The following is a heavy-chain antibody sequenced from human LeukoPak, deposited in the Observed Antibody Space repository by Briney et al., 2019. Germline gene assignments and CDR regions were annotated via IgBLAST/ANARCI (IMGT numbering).Heavy chain of an antibody. CDR1: GFTFSDQY. V-gene: IGHV3-72*01. CDR2: TRNKANSYTT. CDR3: ARAPITVAGIDY. D-gene: IGHD6-19*01. Sequence: PGGSLRLSCAASGFTFSDQYKDWVRQAPGKGLEWVGRTRNKANSYTTEYAASVKGRFIISRDDSKNSLYLQMNSLKTEDTAVYYCARAPITVAGIDYWGQGTLVTVSS. J-gene: IGHJ4*02.